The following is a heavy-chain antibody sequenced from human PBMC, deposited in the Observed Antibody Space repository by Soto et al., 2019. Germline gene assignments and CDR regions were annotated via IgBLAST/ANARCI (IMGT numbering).Heavy chain of an antibody. CDR2: IFGDDQK. Sequence: QVTLKESGPVLVKPTETLMLTCTVSGFSISVPRMGVAWIRQPPGKALEWLALIFGDDQKSYNTSLKTSLTISKDASKSQVVLTLTNVDPEDTATYYCARISRHTPGDYWGQGILVTVSS. CDR1: GFSISVPRMG. CDR3: ARISRHTPGDY. D-gene: IGHD2-2*02. V-gene: IGHV2-26*01. J-gene: IGHJ4*02.